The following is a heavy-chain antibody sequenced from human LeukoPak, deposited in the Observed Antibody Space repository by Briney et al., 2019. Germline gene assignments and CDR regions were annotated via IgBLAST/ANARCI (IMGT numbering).Heavy chain of an antibody. Sequence: QPGGSLRLSWTASGFTFSSIGMGWVRQAPGKGPEWVSFINDRGFVTRYADSVKGRFTISRDNSKSTLYLQMNSLRAEDTAIYFCTKEYDYSGYLGQGRGYFDYWGQGTLVTVSS. V-gene: IGHV3-23*01. CDR3: TKEYDYSGYLGQGRGYFDY. CDR1: GFTFSSIG. J-gene: IGHJ4*02. D-gene: IGHD3-22*01. CDR2: INDRGFVT.